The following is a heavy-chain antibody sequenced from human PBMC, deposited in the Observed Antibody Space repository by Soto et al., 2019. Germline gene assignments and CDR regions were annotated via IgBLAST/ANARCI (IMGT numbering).Heavy chain of an antibody. Sequence: EVQLVESGGGLVQPGGSLRLSCAASGFTVSSNYMSWVRQAPGKGLEWVSVIYSGGSTYYADSVKGRFTISRDNSXNTLYLQMNSLRAEDTAVYYCARDPDGDYPGKFDYWGQGTLVTVSS. CDR3: ARDPDGDYPGKFDY. CDR2: IYSGGST. CDR1: GFTVSSNY. D-gene: IGHD4-17*01. V-gene: IGHV3-66*01. J-gene: IGHJ4*02.